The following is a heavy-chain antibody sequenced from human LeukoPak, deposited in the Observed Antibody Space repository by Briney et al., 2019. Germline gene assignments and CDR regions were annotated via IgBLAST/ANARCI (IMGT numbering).Heavy chain of an antibody. Sequence: GGSLRLSCAASGFTFSTYGLHWVRQAPGKGLEWVAVISFDDFNIYYADSVKGRFTISRDNAMDTLYLQMDSLTPEDTAVYYCARDGRRPRIAVSGSDYWGQGTLVTVSS. CDR2: ISFDDFNI. J-gene: IGHJ4*02. CDR3: ARDGRRPRIAVSGSDY. CDR1: GFTFSTYG. V-gene: IGHV3-30*03. D-gene: IGHD6-19*01.